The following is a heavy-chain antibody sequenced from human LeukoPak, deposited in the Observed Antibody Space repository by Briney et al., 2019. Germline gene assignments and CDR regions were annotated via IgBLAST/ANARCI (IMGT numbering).Heavy chain of an antibody. Sequence: PSETLSLTCTVSGGSISSSTYYWGWIRQPPGKGLEWIGSIYYSGSTYYNPSLKSRVTISVDTSKNQFSLKVTSVTAADTAVYYCASRKRDVGASDHWGQGTLVTVSS. D-gene: IGHD1-26*01. J-gene: IGHJ4*02. V-gene: IGHV4-39*07. CDR2: IYYSGST. CDR3: ASRKRDVGASDH. CDR1: GGSISSSTYY.